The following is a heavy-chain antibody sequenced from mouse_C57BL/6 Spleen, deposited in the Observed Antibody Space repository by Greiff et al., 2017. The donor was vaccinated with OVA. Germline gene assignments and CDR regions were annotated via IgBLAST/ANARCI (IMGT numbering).Heavy chain of an antibody. D-gene: IGHD2-14*01. CDR3: ARLGVRYYFDY. CDR1: GFTFSDYY. CDR2: INYDGSST. J-gene: IGHJ2*01. Sequence: DVQLQESEGGLVQPGSSMKLSCTASGFTFSDYYMAWVRQVPEKGLEWVANINYDGSSTYYLDSLKSRFIISRDNAKNILYLQMSSLKSEDTATYYCARLGVRYYFDYWGQGTTLTVSS. V-gene: IGHV5-16*01.